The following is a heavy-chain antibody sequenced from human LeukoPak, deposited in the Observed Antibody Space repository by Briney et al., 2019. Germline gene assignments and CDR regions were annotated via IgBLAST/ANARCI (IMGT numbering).Heavy chain of an antibody. J-gene: IGHJ5*02. D-gene: IGHD3-10*01. V-gene: IGHV4-34*01. CDR1: GGSFSGYY. CDR2: INHSGST. CDR3: ARDSGTTGEVKFDP. Sequence: SETLSLTCAVYGGSFSGYYWSWVRQPPGKGLEWVGEINHSGSTNYNPSLKSRVTISVDTSKNQFSLKLSSVTAADTAVYYCARDSGTTGEVKFDPWGQGTLVTVSS.